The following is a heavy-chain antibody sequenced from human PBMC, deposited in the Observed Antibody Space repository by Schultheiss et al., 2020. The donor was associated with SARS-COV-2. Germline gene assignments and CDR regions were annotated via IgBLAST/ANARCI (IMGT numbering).Heavy chain of an antibody. J-gene: IGHJ4*02. V-gene: IGHV4-59*01. Sequence: SQTLSLTCAVYGGSFSGYYWSWIRQPPGKGLEWIGYIYYSGSSKYNPSIKSRVTISVDTSKNQFSLKMTSVAEADTAVYYCARRGSGGMTFDHWGQGTRVTVSS. CDR2: IYYSGSS. CDR1: GGSFSGYY. D-gene: IGHD2-15*01. CDR3: ARRGSGGMTFDH.